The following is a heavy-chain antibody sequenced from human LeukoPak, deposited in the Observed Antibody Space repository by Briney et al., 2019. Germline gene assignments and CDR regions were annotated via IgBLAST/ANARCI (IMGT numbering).Heavy chain of an antibody. CDR2: INHSGST. D-gene: IGHD3-22*01. V-gene: IGHV4-34*01. CDR3: ARVPRKAYYYDSSGTPVGFDY. Sequence: SETLSLTCAVYGRSFSGYYWSWIRQPPGKGLEWIGEINHSGSTNYNPSLKSRVTISVDTSKNQFSLKLSSVTAADTAVYYCARVPRKAYYYDSSGTPVGFDYWGQGTLVTVSS. J-gene: IGHJ4*02. CDR1: GRSFSGYY.